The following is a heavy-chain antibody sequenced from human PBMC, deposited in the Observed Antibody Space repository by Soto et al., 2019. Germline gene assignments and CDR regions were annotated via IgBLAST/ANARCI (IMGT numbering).Heavy chain of an antibody. CDR2: IYASGGP. V-gene: IGHV4-59*01. CDR3: AIRLGSSRPLD. J-gene: IGHJ4*02. CDR1: GGCMSVYY. D-gene: IGHD6-19*01. Sequence: SETLSLTCTISGGCMSVYYWSWIRQSPGKALEWIGYIYASGGPYYNPSLRSQVLISADTSKNQVSLELTSATAADTAVYFFAIRLGSSRPLDWGRGTLVTVAT.